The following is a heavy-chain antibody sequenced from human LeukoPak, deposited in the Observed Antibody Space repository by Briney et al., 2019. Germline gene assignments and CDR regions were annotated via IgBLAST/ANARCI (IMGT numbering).Heavy chain of an antibody. V-gene: IGHV3-49*04. D-gene: IGHD3-16*02. CDR2: IRSKAYGGTT. CDR1: GFTFGDYA. CDR3: TTPWYYDYVWGSYPL. J-gene: IGHJ4*02. Sequence: PGRSLRLSCTASGFTFGDYAMSWVRQAPGKGLEWVGFIRSKAYGGTTEYAASVKGRFTISRDDSKSIAYLQMNSLKTEDTAVYYCTTPWYYDYVWGSYPLWGQGTLVTVSS.